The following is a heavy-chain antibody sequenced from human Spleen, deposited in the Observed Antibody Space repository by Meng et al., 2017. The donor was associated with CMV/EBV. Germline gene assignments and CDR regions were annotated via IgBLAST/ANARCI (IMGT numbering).Heavy chain of an antibody. J-gene: IGHJ4*02. CDR2: ISSSGSTI. CDR1: GFAFSTYA. CDR3: ARDPSTYSHYEIFMDYFDY. D-gene: IGHD3-9*01. V-gene: IGHV3-48*01. Sequence: GGSLRLSCAASGFAFSTYAMSWVRQAPGKGLEWVSYISSSGSTIYYADSVKGRFTISRDNSKNTLYLQMDSLRAEDTAMYYCARDPSTYSHYEIFMDYFDYWGQGTLVTVSS.